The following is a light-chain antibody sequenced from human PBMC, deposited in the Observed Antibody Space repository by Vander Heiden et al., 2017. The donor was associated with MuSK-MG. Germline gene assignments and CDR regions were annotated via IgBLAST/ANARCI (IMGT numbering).Light chain of an antibody. CDR2: AAS. CDR1: QDMNTY. J-gene: IGKJ1*01. CDR3: QQEDNFPGT. Sequence: VNLLTQSPSLLSASIGDSVTIICRVRQDMNTYIAWYQQKAGPPPKLLIYAASSLQSGVPSRFSGSGFGTDFTLTINYLQSEDFATYYCQQEDNFPGTFGQGTTVEIK. V-gene: IGKV1D-8*01.